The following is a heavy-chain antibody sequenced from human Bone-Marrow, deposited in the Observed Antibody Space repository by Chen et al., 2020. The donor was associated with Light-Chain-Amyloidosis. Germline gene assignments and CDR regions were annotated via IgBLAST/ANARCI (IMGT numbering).Heavy chain of an antibody. D-gene: IGHD3-10*01. Sequence: EVQLVESGGGLVQPGGSLRLSCAASGFTFSSYEMNWVRQAPGKGLEWVANIKQDGSEKYYVDSVKGRFTISRDNAKNSLYLQMNSLRAEDTAVYYCAREGRYITMVRGVIRYYYYMDVWGKGTTVTVSS. CDR3: AREGRYITMVRGVIRYYYYMDV. CDR1: GFTFSSYE. CDR2: IKQDGSEK. V-gene: IGHV3-7*01. J-gene: IGHJ6*03.